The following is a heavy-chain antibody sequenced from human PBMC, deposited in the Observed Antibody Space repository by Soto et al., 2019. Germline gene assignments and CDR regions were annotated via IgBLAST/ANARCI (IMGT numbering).Heavy chain of an antibody. CDR3: ARRYGSCFDY. CDR2: IYYSGST. D-gene: IGHD5-18*01. J-gene: IGHJ4*02. CDR1: GGSTYSSSYY. Sequence: SETLSLTCTVSGGSTYSSSYYWSWIRQPPGKGLEWIGYIYYSGSTNYNPSLKSRVTISVDTSKNQFSLKLSSVTAADTDVYYCARRYGSCFDYWGQGTLVTVSS. V-gene: IGHV4-61*05.